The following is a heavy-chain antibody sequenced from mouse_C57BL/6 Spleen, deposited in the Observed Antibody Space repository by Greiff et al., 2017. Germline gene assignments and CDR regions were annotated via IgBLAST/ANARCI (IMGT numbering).Heavy chain of an antibody. Sequence: EVKLVESGGGLVKPGGSLKLSCAASGFTFSSYAMSWVRQTPEKRLEWVATISDGGSYTYYPDNVKGRFTISRDNAKNNLYLQMNHLKSEDTAMYYCARVYGNSYYAMDYWGQGTSVTVSS. V-gene: IGHV5-4*03. CDR2: ISDGGSYT. D-gene: IGHD2-1*01. J-gene: IGHJ4*01. CDR1: GFTFSSYA. CDR3: ARVYGNSYYAMDY.